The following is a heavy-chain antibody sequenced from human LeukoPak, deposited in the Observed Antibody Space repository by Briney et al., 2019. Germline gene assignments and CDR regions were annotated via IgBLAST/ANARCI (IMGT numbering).Heavy chain of an antibody. CDR1: GGSISSGDYY. V-gene: IGHV4-30-4*08. CDR3: ATAIWDRIARHHHNWFDP. J-gene: IGHJ5*02. Sequence: SSETLSLTCTVSGGSISSGDYYWSWIRQPPGKGLEWIGYIYYSGSTYYNPSLKSRVTISVDTSKNQFSLKLSSVTAADTAVYYCATAIWDRIARHHHNWFDPWGQGTLVTVSS. D-gene: IGHD6-13*01. CDR2: IYYSGST.